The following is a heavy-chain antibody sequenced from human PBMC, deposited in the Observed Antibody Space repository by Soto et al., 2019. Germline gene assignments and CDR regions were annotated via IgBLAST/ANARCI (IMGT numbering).Heavy chain of an antibody. CDR3: ANDQSDVVVVPAAAADDAFDI. Sequence: GGSLRLSCAASGFTFRSYAMSWVRQAPGKGLEWVSAISGSGGSTYYADPVKGRFTISRDNSKNTLYLQMNSLRAEDTAVYYCANDQSDVVVVPAAAADDAFDIWGQGTMVTVSS. CDR1: GFTFRSYA. CDR2: ISGSGGST. D-gene: IGHD2-2*01. J-gene: IGHJ3*02. V-gene: IGHV3-23*01.